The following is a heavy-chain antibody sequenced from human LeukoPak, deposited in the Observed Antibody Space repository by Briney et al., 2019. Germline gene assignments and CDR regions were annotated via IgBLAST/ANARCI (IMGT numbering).Heavy chain of an antibody. V-gene: IGHV1-69*13. CDR3: ARSSPAGYSSSPSDY. D-gene: IGHD6-6*01. CDR1: GYTFTSYY. Sequence: SVTVSCKASGYTFTSYYMHWVRQAPGQGLEWMGGIIPIFGTANYAQKFQGRVTITADESTSTAYMELSSLRSEDTAVYYCARSSPAGYSSSPSDYWGQGTLVTVSS. J-gene: IGHJ4*02. CDR2: IIPIFGTA.